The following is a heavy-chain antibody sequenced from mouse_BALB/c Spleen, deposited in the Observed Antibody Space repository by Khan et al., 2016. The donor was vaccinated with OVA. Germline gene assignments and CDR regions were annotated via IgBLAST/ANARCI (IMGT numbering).Heavy chain of an antibody. D-gene: IGHD1-1*01. Sequence: VQLQESGPGLVKPSQSLSLTCTVTGYPITSDYAWDWIRQFPGNKLEWMGYISYGGSPSFNPSLKSRISITRDPSKNQFFRQLNSVTTEDTATYYCARKNYYGYAMDYWGQGTSVTVSS. CDR2: ISYGGSP. CDR3: ARKNYYGYAMDY. J-gene: IGHJ4*01. V-gene: IGHV3-2*02. CDR1: GYPITSDYA.